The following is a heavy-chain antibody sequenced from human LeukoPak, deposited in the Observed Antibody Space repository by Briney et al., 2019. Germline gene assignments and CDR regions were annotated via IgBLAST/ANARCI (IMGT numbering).Heavy chain of an antibody. D-gene: IGHD3-9*01. CDR3: ATDRVGKLRYFELDY. CDR1: GYTLTELS. CDR2: FDPEDGET. Sequence: GASVKVSCKVSGYTLTELSIHWVRQDPGKGLEWMGGFDPEDGETIYAQKFQGRVTMTEDTSTDTAYMELSSLRSEDTAVYYCATDRVGKLRYFELDYWGQGTLVTVSS. J-gene: IGHJ4*02. V-gene: IGHV1-24*01.